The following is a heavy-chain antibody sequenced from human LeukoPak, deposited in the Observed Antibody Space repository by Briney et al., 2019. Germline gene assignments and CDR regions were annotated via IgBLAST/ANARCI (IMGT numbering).Heavy chain of an antibody. V-gene: IGHV3-9*03. CDR1: GFAFDDYA. CDR3: ARDHARYSGSYYGYGGFDY. D-gene: IGHD1-26*01. Sequence: PGGSLRLSCAASGFAFDDYAMHWVRQAPGKGLEWVSGISWNSGSIGYADSVKGRFTISRDDAKNSLYLQMNSLRAEDMALDYCARDHARYSGSYYGYGGFDYWGQGTLVTVSS. J-gene: IGHJ4*02. CDR2: ISWNSGSI.